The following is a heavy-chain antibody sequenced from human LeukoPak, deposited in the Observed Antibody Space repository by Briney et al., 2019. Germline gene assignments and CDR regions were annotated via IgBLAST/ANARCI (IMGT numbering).Heavy chain of an antibody. CDR3: AREWSSWYFDY. J-gene: IGHJ4*02. V-gene: IGHV3-30*01. CDR1: GFTFSSYA. CDR2: ISYVGSNK. Sequence: GGSLRLSCAASGFTFSSYAMHWVRQAPGKGLEWVAVISYVGSNKYYADSVKGRFTISRDNSKNTLYLQMNSLRAEDTAVYYCAREWSSWYFDYWGQGTLVTVSS. D-gene: IGHD6-13*01.